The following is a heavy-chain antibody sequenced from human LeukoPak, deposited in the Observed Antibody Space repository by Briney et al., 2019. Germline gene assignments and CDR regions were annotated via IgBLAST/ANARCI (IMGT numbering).Heavy chain of an antibody. CDR1: GGSISSYY. D-gene: IGHD4-17*01. V-gene: IGHV4-59*01. Sequence: PSETLSLTCTVSGGSISSYYWSWIRQPPGKGLEWIGYIYYSGSTNYNPSLKSRVTISVDTSKNQFSLKLSSVTAADTAVYYCARYTVSPGYYYGMDVWGQGTTVTVSS. CDR2: IYYSGST. J-gene: IGHJ6*02. CDR3: ARYTVSPGYYYGMDV.